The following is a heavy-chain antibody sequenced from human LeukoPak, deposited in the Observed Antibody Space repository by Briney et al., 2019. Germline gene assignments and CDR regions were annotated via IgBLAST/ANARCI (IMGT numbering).Heavy chain of an antibody. CDR3: ARDLGQYYYDSSGLGFDY. CDR1: GFTFSSYW. V-gene: IGHV3-74*01. Sequence: GSLRLSCAASGFTFSSYWMHWVRQAPGKGLVWVSRINSDGSSTSYADSVKGRFTISRDNAKNTLYLQMNSLRAEDTAVYYCARDLGQYYYDSSGLGFDYWGQGTLVTVSS. J-gene: IGHJ4*02. D-gene: IGHD3-22*01. CDR2: INSDGSST.